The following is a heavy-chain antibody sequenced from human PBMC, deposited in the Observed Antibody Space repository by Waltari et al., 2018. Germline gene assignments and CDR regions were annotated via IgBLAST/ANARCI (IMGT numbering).Heavy chain of an antibody. Sequence: QVQLQQWGAGLLKPSETLSLTCAVYAGSFSGYYWSWIRQPPGKGLEWIGEIAQSGGTNYNPSLQSRVTISADTSKRRFSLTLRSMTAADTAVYYCTRGRRHRAASRNYYYMDVWGKGTTVTVSS. CDR1: AGSFSGYY. CDR3: TRGRRHRAASRNYYYMDV. J-gene: IGHJ6*03. CDR2: IAQSGGT. V-gene: IGHV4-34*01. D-gene: IGHD6-13*01.